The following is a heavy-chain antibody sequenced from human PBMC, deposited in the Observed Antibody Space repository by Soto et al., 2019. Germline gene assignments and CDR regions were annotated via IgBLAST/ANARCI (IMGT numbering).Heavy chain of an antibody. CDR1: GYTFTSYA. Sequence: GASVKVSCKASGYTFTSYAMHWVRQAPGQRLEWMGWINAGNGNTKYSQKFQGRVTITRDTSASTAYMELSSLRSEDTAVYYCARVARSGSPEGPFDYWGQGTLVTVSS. D-gene: IGHD3-10*01. J-gene: IGHJ4*02. CDR2: INAGNGNT. CDR3: ARVARSGSPEGPFDY. V-gene: IGHV1-3*01.